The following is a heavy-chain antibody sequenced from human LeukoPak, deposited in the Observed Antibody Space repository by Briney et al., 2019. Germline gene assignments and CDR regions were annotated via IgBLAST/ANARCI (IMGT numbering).Heavy chain of an antibody. V-gene: IGHV4-39*01. Sequence: SETLSLTCTVSSGSISSSSYYWGWIRQPPGKGLEWIGSIYYSGSTYYNPSLKSRVTISVDTSKNQFSLKLSSVTAADTAVYYCARHVAAAGTFDFDYWGQGTLVTVSS. CDR1: SGSISSSSYY. D-gene: IGHD6-13*01. CDR3: ARHVAAAGTFDFDY. CDR2: IYYSGST. J-gene: IGHJ4*02.